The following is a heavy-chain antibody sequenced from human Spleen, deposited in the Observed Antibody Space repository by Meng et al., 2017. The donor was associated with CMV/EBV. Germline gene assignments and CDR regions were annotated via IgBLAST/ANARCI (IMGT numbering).Heavy chain of an antibody. Sequence: GESLKISCAASGFTFSSYWMSWVRQAPGKGLEWVANIKEDGSEKYYVDSVKGRFTISRDNAKKSLYLQMNSLRAEDTAVYYCARGLGDYDDYWGQGTLVTVSS. J-gene: IGHJ4*02. V-gene: IGHV3-7*01. CDR2: IKEDGSEK. CDR3: ARGLGDYDDY. D-gene: IGHD4-17*01. CDR1: GFTFSSYW.